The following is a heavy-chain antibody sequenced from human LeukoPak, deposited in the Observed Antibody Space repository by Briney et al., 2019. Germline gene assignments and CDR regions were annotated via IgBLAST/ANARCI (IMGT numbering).Heavy chain of an antibody. Sequence: ASVKVSCKASGYTFTSYYMHWVRQAPGQGLEWMGIINPSGGSTSYAQKFQDRVTMTRDTSTSTVYMELSSLRSEDTAVYYCARYYSGWYYFDYWGQGTLVTVSS. CDR3: ARYYSGWYYFDY. CDR2: INPSGGST. J-gene: IGHJ4*02. D-gene: IGHD6-19*01. V-gene: IGHV1-46*01. CDR1: GYTFTSYY.